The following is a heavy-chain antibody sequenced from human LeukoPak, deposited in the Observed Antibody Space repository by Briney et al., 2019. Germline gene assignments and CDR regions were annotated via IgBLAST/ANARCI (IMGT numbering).Heavy chain of an antibody. CDR3: ASRKLGNDY. V-gene: IGHV4-59*02. J-gene: IGHJ4*02. Sequence: SETLSLTCTVSGGSVTDYYWSWIRQSPGKGLEWIGYIYYTGTSYNPSLRSRVTISADTSKNQFSLKLISVTAADTAVYYCASRKLGNDYWGQGTLVTVSS. CDR2: IYYTGT. CDR1: GGSVTDYY. D-gene: IGHD7-27*01.